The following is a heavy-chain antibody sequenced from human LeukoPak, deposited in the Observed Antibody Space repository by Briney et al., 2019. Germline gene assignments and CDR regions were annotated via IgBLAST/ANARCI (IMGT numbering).Heavy chain of an antibody. V-gene: IGHV3-20*04. Sequence: GGSLRLSCAASGFTFDDYSMTWVRQAPGKGLEWVSGINWNGGSTGYADSVKGRFTISRDNSKNSLYLQMNSLRAEDTALYYCAKDNEVRGFYYYYMDVWGKGTTVTVSS. CDR3: AKDNEVRGFYYYYMDV. D-gene: IGHD3-10*01. CDR2: INWNGGST. J-gene: IGHJ6*03. CDR1: GFTFDDYS.